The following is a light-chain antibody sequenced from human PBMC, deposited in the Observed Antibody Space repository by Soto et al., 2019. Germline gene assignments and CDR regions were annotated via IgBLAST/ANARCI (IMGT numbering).Light chain of an antibody. V-gene: IGKV1-33*01. CDR1: QDLSNN. CDR3: QQYDNSPAFT. CDR2: DAS. Sequence: DIQMTQSPSSLSASVGDRVTITCQARQDLSNNLSGYQQKPGKAPNILIYDASNLETGVPSSFSGSGSGPGFNFTISSLQPQDIATYYYQQYDNSPAFTFGPGTQGDIK. J-gene: IGKJ3*01.